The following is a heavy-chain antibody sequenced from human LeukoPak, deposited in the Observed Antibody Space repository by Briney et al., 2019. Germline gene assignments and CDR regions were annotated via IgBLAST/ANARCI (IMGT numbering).Heavy chain of an antibody. CDR2: ISGDGGDT. Sequence: GGSLRLSCAASGFTFDDFAMHWVRQAPGKGLEWVSLISGDGGDTYYADSVRGRFTISRDNSKNSLYLQMKSLRTEDTALYYCAKDISDFWSGYYLCESWGKGTLVTVSS. J-gene: IGHJ4*02. CDR1: GFTFDDFA. V-gene: IGHV3-43*02. CDR3: AKDISDFWSGYYLCES. D-gene: IGHD3-3*01.